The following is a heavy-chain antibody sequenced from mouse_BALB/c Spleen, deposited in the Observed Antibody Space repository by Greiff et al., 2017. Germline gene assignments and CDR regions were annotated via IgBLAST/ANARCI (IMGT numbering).Heavy chain of an antibody. CDR3: ARIDSSGYVAY. J-gene: IGHJ3*01. V-gene: IGHV5-9-4*01. CDR2: ISSGGSYT. CDR1: GFTFSSYA. Sequence: EVMLVESGGGLVKPGGSLKLSCAASGFTFSSYAMSWVRQSPEKRLEWVAEISSGGSYTYYPDTVTGRFTISRDNAKNTLYLEMSSLRSEDTAMYYCARIDSSGYVAYWGQGTLVTVSA. D-gene: IGHD3-2*01.